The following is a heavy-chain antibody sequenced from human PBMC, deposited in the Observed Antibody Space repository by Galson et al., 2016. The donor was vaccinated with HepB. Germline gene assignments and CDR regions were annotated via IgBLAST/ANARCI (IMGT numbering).Heavy chain of an antibody. V-gene: IGHV3-23*01. J-gene: IGHJ6*02. CDR1: GFRSSDYD. CDR2: VGHTHSGT. D-gene: IGHD3-3*01. Sequence: SLRLSCSASGFRSSDYDIAWVRQTPDTGLETVSTVGHTHSGTAYADSVVSRFTVSSDNSKNTFYLHMNSLRAEDTALYYCAKRRGFGYALDVWGQGTTVIVSS. CDR3: AKRRGFGYALDV.